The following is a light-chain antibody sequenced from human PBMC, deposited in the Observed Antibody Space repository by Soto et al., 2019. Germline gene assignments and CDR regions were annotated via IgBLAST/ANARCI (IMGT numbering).Light chain of an antibody. CDR3: QQYGIAPST. V-gene: IGKV3D-20*01. J-gene: IGKJ5*01. CDR1: QGIXSSY. CDR2: NAS. Sequence: EIALTQSPSTLSLSPGESATLPCGASQGIXSSYLAWYQQKPGLAPGLPXANASSRATGSPDRLSGSGSGTDFTLTISRLDPDDFAVYYWQQYGIAPSTFGQGTRLEIK.